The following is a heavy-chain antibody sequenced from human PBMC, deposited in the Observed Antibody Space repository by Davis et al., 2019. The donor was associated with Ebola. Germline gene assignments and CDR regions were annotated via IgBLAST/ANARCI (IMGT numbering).Heavy chain of an antibody. Sequence: GESLKISCEASGFIFLNYGMSWVRQAPGKGLEWVAVIYPGTTTYYADSVQGRFIISRDNSKDTLYLQMNSLRVEDAAVYFCARNKGLPVDGDYRMDVWGQGTTVTVSS. CDR3: ARNKGLPVDGDYRMDV. CDR2: IYPGTTT. D-gene: IGHD4-17*01. CDR1: GFIFLNYG. J-gene: IGHJ6*02. V-gene: IGHV3-66*01.